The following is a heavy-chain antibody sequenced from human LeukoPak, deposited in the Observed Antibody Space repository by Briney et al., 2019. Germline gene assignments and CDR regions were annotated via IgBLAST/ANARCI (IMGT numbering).Heavy chain of an antibody. CDR3: ATDLFLSSRYSPIDY. V-gene: IGHV1-24*01. J-gene: IGHJ4*02. Sequence: ASVKVSCKVSGYTLTELSMHWVRQAPGKGLEWMGGFDPEDGETIYAQKFQGRVTMTEDTSTDTAYMELSSLRSEDTAVYYCATDLFLSSRYSPIDYWGQGTLVTVSS. D-gene: IGHD1-1*01. CDR2: FDPEDGET. CDR1: GYTLTELS.